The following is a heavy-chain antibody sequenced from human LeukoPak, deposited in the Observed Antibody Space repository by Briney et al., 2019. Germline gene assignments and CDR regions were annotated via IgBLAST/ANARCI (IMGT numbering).Heavy chain of an antibody. CDR1: GFTFSDYY. CDR2: ISSSGSTI. V-gene: IGHV3-11*01. CDR3: ARVVIGEPKKILMVYAKGLYFEP. Sequence: GGSLRLSCAASGFTFSDYYMSWIRQAPGKGLEWVSYISSSGSTIYYADSVKGRFTISRDNAKNSLYLQMNSLRAEDTAVYYCARVVIGEPKKILMVYAKGLYFEPWGQGTLVTVSS. J-gene: IGHJ5*02. D-gene: IGHD2-8*01.